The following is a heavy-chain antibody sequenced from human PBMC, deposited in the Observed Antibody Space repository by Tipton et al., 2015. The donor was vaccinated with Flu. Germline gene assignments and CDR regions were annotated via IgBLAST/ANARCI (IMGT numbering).Heavy chain of an antibody. Sequence: SLRLSCAASGFSFSNYAMFWVRQAPGEGLEWVSSISGSGLSTYYADSVKGRFTISRDNSKNTLYLQMLSLRAEDTAVYYCAKDQFPYLSVVPGVPEYWGQGALVTVSS. CDR3: AKDQFPYLSVVPGVPEY. J-gene: IGHJ4*02. D-gene: IGHD3-10*01. V-gene: IGHV3-23*01. CDR2: ISGSGLST. CDR1: GFSFSNYA.